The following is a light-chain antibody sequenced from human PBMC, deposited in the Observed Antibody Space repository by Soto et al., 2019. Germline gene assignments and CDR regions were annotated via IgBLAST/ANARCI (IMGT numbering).Light chain of an antibody. CDR2: AAS. J-gene: IGKJ1*01. CDR1: QGVSNN. CDR3: QQYNNWPRT. Sequence: EVVMTQSPATLSVSPGERATLSCRASQGVSNNLAWYQQKPGQAPRLLMYAASTRATGIPARFSGSRSGTEFTLTISSLQSEDFAVYYCQQYNNWPRTFGQGTRWISN. V-gene: IGKV3-15*01.